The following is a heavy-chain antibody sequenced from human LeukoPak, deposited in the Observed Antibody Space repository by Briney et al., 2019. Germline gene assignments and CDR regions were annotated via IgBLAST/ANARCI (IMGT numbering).Heavy chain of an antibody. CDR2: TYYRSKWYN. J-gene: IGHJ4*02. CDR3: ARSAGGTVDY. Sequence: SQTLSLTCAISGDSVASNNDAWHWIRQSPSSGLEWLGRTYYRSKWYNDYAVSVKGRITINPDTSRNQFSLHLNSVTPEDSAVYYCARSAGGTVDYWGQGALVTVSS. CDR1: GDSVASNNDA. D-gene: IGHD6-13*01. V-gene: IGHV6-1*01.